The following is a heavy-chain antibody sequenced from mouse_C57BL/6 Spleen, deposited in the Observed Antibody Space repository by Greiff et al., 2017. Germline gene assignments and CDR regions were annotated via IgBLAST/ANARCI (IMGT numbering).Heavy chain of an antibody. CDR3: ARYYYSNNGDYFYY. D-gene: IGHD2-5*01. V-gene: IGHV1-61*01. CDR2: IYPSDSET. CDR1: GYPSPSYW. J-gene: IGHJ2*01. Sequence: QVQLQQPGAELVRPGSSVKLSCKASGYPSPSYWMDWVKQRPGQGLEWIGNIYPSDSETHYNQKFKDKATLTVDKSSSTAYMQLSSLTSEDSAVYYCARYYYSNNGDYFYYWGQGTTLTVAS.